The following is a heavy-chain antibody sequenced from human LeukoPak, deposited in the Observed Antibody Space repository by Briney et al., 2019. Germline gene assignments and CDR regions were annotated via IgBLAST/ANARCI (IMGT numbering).Heavy chain of an antibody. CDR3: AVRGPSAEIDY. V-gene: IGHV4-31*03. J-gene: IGHJ4*02. CDR1: GGSISRGGYF. CDR2: IYYSGST. Sequence: SETLSLTCTVSGGSISRGGYFWRWIRKHRGKGLEWTGYIYYSGSTSYNPSLKRRVTISVDTSKTQFSLQLSSVTAADPAVYYCAVRGPSAEIDYWGQGTLVTVSS. D-gene: IGHD6-25*01.